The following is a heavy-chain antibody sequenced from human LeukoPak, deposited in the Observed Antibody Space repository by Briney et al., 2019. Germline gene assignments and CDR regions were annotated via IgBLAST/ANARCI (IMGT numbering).Heavy chain of an antibody. D-gene: IGHD5-24*01. CDR2: IYYSGST. V-gene: IGHV4-39*01. J-gene: IGHJ4*02. Sequence: SETLSLTCTVSGGSISSSSYHWGWIRQPPGKGLEWIGSIYYSGSTYYNPSLKSRVTISVDMSKNQFSLKLSSVTAADTAVYYCARPRIRDGYNWEYWGQGTLVTVSS. CDR3: ARPRIRDGYNWEY. CDR1: GGSISSSSYH.